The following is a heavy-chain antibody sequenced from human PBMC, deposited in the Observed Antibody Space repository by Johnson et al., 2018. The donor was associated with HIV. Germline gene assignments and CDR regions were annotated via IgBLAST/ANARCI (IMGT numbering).Heavy chain of an antibody. V-gene: IGHV3-20*04. CDR3: AILPEWELSPEVFDM. CDR1: GFTFRSHG. Sequence: VQPVEPGGGVVQPGPSLRLSCAASGFTFRSHGMHWVRQAPGKGLEWVSGIHWNGGSTGYADSVKGRFTISRDNAKNSLYLQMGSLRAEDTAVYYCAILPEWELSPEVFDMWGQGTMVTVSS. CDR2: IHWNGGST. J-gene: IGHJ3*02. D-gene: IGHD1-26*01.